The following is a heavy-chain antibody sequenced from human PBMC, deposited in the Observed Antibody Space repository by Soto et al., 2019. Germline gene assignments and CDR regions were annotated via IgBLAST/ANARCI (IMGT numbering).Heavy chain of an antibody. CDR1: GFTFTSSA. CDR3: AAERDGRFLFDY. V-gene: IGHV1-58*01. Sequence: QMQLVQSGPDVKKPGTSVKVSCKASGFTFTSSAVQWVRQARGQRRAWIGWIVVGSGNTNYAQKFQERVTITRDMSTSTAYMKLSSLRSEDTAVYYCAAERDGRFLFDYWGQGTLVTVSS. J-gene: IGHJ4*02. D-gene: IGHD2-8*01. CDR2: IVVGSGNT.